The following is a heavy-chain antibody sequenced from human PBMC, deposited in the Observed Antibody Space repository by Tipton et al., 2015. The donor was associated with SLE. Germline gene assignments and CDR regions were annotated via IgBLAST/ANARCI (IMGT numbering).Heavy chain of an antibody. V-gene: IGHV4-34*01. CDR3: ARGPMYYDFWSGSHTQAFDY. Sequence: TLSLTCAVYGGSFSSYYWSWIRQPPGKGLEWIGEINHSGSTDYNPSLKSRVTISVDTSKKQFSLKLRSVTAADTAVYYCARGPMYYDFWSGSHTQAFDYWGQGALVTVSS. CDR1: GGSFSSYY. J-gene: IGHJ4*02. D-gene: IGHD3-3*01. CDR2: INHSGST.